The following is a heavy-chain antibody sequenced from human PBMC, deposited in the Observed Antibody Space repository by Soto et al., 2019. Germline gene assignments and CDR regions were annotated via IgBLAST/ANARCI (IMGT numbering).Heavy chain of an antibody. Sequence: GGSLRLSCAASGFTFDDYAMHWVRQAPGKGLEWVSGISWNSGSIGYADSVKGRFTISRDNAKNSLYLQMNSLRAEDTALYYCAKATIWTVTSSYFDYWGQGTLVTVSS. V-gene: IGHV3-9*01. D-gene: IGHD4-17*01. J-gene: IGHJ4*02. CDR3: AKATIWTVTSSYFDY. CDR2: ISWNSGSI. CDR1: GFTFDDYA.